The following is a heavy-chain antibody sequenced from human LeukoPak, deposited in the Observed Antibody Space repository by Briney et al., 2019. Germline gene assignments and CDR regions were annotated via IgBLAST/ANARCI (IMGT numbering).Heavy chain of an antibody. J-gene: IGHJ4*02. CDR3: ARVDDTSGYFYKFDY. CDR2: IHYSGNT. V-gene: IGHV4-59*01. Sequence: SETLSLTCSVAGGSISNYYWSWIRQPPGKGLEWIAYIHYSGNTNYNPSLKSRVTISVDTSKNQFSLKLASVTAADTAVYYCARVDDTSGYFYKFDYWGQGTLVTVSS. CDR1: GGSISNYY. D-gene: IGHD3-22*01.